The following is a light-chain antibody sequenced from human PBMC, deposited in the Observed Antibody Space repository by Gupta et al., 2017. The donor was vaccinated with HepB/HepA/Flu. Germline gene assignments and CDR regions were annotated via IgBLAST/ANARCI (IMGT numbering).Light chain of an antibody. CDR2: DVN. V-gene: IGLV2-11*01. CDR1: SSDVGAYNH. J-gene: IGLJ1*01. CDR3: CSYAGAYTYV. Sequence: QSSLSQPRSVSGSAGQSVTISCTGTSSDVGAYNHASWYQHHPGKAPKILIYDVNQWPSGAPDRFSGSKSGNTASLNISGLQAEDEADYYCCSYAGAYTYVFGTGTKVTVL.